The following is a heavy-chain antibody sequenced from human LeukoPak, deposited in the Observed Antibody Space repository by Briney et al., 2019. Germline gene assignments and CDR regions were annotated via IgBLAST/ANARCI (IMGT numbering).Heavy chain of an antibody. CDR2: ISGSDSST. CDR1: GFTFSSYA. CDR3: ARSVAGHEGRFDY. D-gene: IGHD6-19*01. V-gene: IGHV3-23*01. Sequence: GGSLRLSCAASGFTFSSYAMSWVRQAPGKGLEWVSAISGSDSSTHYADSVKGRFTISRDNSKNTLYLQMNSLRAEDTAVYYCARSVAGHEGRFDYWGQGTLVTVSS. J-gene: IGHJ4*02.